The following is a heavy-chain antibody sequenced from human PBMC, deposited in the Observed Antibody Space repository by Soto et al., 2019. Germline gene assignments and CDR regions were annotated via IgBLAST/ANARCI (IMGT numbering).Heavy chain of an antibody. V-gene: IGHV4-39*01. Sequence: SETLSLTCTVSGDSISSGTYYWGWIRQPPGKGLEWIGSFHYGGSTSYNPSLKSRVTIFVDTSKNQFSLIVNYVTAADTAVYYCAKYTSGTMRDYWGQGTLVTVSS. CDR1: GDSISSGTYY. D-gene: IGHD5-18*01. CDR3: AKYTSGTMRDY. J-gene: IGHJ4*02. CDR2: FHYGGST.